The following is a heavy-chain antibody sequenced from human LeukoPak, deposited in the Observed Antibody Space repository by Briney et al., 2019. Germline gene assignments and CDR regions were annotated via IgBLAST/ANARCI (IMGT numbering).Heavy chain of an antibody. CDR2: MTPNSGNT. V-gene: IGHV1-18*01. D-gene: IGHD2-2*01. J-gene: IGHJ3*02. CDR3: ARDAVPAAKEDAFDI. CDR1: GGTFSSYA. Sequence: EASVKVSCKASGGTFSSYAISWVRQAAGQGLEWMGWMTPNSGNTGYAQKLQGRVTMTTDTSTSTAYMELRSLRSDDTAVYYCARDAVPAAKEDAFDIWGQGTMVTVSS.